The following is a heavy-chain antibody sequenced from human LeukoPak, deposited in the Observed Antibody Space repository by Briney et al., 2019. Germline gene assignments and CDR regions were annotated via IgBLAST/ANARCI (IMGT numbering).Heavy chain of an antibody. CDR3: AKDPSTTVVTPFEY. Sequence: GGSLRLSCAASGFTFSSYAMSWVRQAPGKGLEWVSTISGSGGSTDYADSVKGRFTISRDNSKNTLYLQMNSLRAEDTAVYYCAKDPSTTVVTPFEYWGQGTLVTVSS. D-gene: IGHD4-23*01. J-gene: IGHJ4*02. V-gene: IGHV3-23*01. CDR2: ISGSGGST. CDR1: GFTFSSYA.